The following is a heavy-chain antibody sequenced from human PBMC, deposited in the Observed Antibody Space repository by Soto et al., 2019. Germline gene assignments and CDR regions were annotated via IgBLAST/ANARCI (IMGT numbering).Heavy chain of an antibody. CDR1: GGTFSSYA. V-gene: IGHV1-2*04. D-gene: IGHD2-21*01. CDR3: ARDLGGYYCGGDCYHFDY. CDR2: INPNSGST. Sequence: ASVKVSCKASGGTFSSYAISWVRQAPGQGLEWMGWINPNSGSTNYAQKFQGWVTMTRDKSISTAYMELSRLRSDDTAVYYCARDLGGYYCGGDCYHFDYWGQGTLVTVSS. J-gene: IGHJ4*02.